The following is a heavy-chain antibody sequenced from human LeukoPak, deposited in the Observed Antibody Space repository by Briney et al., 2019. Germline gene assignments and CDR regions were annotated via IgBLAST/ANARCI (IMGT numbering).Heavy chain of an antibody. V-gene: IGHV3-23*01. CDR2: IGGSGTRS. CDR3: AKDSHWILFDD. Sequence: GGSLRLSCSASGFTFTTYGMNWVRQAPGKGLEWVSGIGGSGTRSYYADSVKGRFTISRDNSKNTLYLQMNSLRDEDTAVYYCAKDSHWILFDDWGQGTLVTVSS. D-gene: IGHD2-2*03. J-gene: IGHJ4*02. CDR1: GFTFTTYG.